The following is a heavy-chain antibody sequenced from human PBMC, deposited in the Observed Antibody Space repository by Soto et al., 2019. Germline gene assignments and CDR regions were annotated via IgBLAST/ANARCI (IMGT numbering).Heavy chain of an antibody. Sequence: ASVKVSCKASGYTFTGYYMHGVRQAPGQGLEWMGWINPNSGGTNYAQKFQGRVTMTRDTSISTAYMELSRLRSDDTAVYYCASGLAYCGGDCAFDPWGQGTLVTVSS. D-gene: IGHD2-21*02. CDR2: INPNSGGT. J-gene: IGHJ5*02. V-gene: IGHV1-2*02. CDR3: ASGLAYCGGDCAFDP. CDR1: GYTFTGYY.